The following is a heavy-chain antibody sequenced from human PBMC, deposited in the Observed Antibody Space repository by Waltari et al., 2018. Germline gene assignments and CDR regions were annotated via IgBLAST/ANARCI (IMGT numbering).Heavy chain of an antibody. J-gene: IGHJ4*02. D-gene: IGHD5-18*01. V-gene: IGHV3-33*01. Sequence: QVQLVESGGGVVQPGRSLRLSCAASGFTFSSYGMHWVRQAPGKGLEWVAVIWYDGSNKYYADSVKGRFTISRDNSKNTLYLQMNSLRAEDTAVYYCARDDDTAIPGYWGQGTLVTVSS. CDR2: IWYDGSNK. CDR3: ARDDDTAIPGY. CDR1: GFTFSSYG.